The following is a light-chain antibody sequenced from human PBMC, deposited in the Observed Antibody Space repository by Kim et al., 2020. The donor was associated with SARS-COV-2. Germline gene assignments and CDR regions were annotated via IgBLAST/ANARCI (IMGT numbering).Light chain of an antibody. Sequence: ESVGDRVTITGRASQSISSWLAWYQQKPGEAPKVMIYKASSLESGVPSRFSGIGSGTEFTLTISSLQPDDFATYYCLQYNNYPWTFGQGTKVDIK. V-gene: IGKV1-5*03. CDR2: KAS. CDR1: QSISSW. CDR3: LQYNNYPWT. J-gene: IGKJ1*01.